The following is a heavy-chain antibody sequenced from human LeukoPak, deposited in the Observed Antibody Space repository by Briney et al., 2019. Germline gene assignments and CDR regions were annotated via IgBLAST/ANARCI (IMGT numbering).Heavy chain of an antibody. CDR3: AREVPGSNQIFGY. J-gene: IGHJ4*02. D-gene: IGHD4-11*01. V-gene: IGHV1-2*02. CDR2: INPNSGGT. CDR1: GYTFTGYY. Sequence: ASVKVSCKASGYTFTGYYMHWVRQAPGQGLEWMGWINPNSGGTNYAQKFQGRVTMTRDTSISTAYMELSRLRSDDTAVYYCAREVPGSNQIFGYWGQGTLVTVSS.